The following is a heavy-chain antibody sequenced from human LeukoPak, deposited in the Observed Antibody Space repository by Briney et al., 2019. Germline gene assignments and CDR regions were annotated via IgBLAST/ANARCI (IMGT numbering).Heavy chain of an antibody. CDR1: GFTFSSYA. D-gene: IGHD4-17*01. CDR3: ARLSHDYGDYPKAEELY. V-gene: IGHV3-30-3*01. CDR2: ISYDGSNK. Sequence: GGSLRLSCAASGFTFSSYAMHWVRQAPGKGLEWVAVISYDGSNKYYADSVKGRFTISRDNSKNTLYPQMNSLRAEDTAVYYCARLSHDYGDYPKAEELYWGQGTLVTVSS. J-gene: IGHJ4*02.